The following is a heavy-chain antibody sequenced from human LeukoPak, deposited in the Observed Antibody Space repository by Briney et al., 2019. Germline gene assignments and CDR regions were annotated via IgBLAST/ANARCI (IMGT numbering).Heavy chain of an antibody. J-gene: IGHJ4*02. Sequence: PGGSLRLSCAASGFTFSNYAMSWVRQAPGKGLEWVSAISSSGTSTYYAASVKGRFTISRDNSKNTLYLQMNSLRAEDTAVYYCAKDRRTTVTTSYLDYWGQGTLVTVSS. CDR2: ISSSGTST. D-gene: IGHD4-11*01. CDR1: GFTFSNYA. V-gene: IGHV3-23*01. CDR3: AKDRRTTVTTSYLDY.